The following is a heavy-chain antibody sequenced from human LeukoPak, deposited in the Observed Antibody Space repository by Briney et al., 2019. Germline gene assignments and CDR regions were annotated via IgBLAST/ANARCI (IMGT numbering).Heavy chain of an antibody. V-gene: IGHV3-9*01. Sequence: GGSLRLSCAASGFTFDGYAMHWVRQAPGKGLEWVSGISWNSGSIGYADSVKGRFTISRDNAKNSLYLQMNSLRAEDTALYYCAKEFPSGWFDYWGQGTLVTVSS. CDR2: ISWNSGSI. D-gene: IGHD1-26*01. CDR1: GFTFDGYA. CDR3: AKEFPSGWFDY. J-gene: IGHJ5*01.